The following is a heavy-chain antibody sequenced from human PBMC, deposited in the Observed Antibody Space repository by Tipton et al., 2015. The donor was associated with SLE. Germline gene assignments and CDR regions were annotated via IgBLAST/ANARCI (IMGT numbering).Heavy chain of an antibody. Sequence: GSLRLSCAASGFTFSSYSMNWVRQAPGKGLEWVSYISSSGSTIYYADSVKGRFTISRDNAKNSLYLQMNSLRAEDTAVYYCARVRDSSSGFDPWGQGTLVTVSS. D-gene: IGHD6-13*01. CDR2: ISSSGSTI. CDR1: GFTFSSYS. CDR3: ARVRDSSSGFDP. J-gene: IGHJ5*02. V-gene: IGHV3-48*04.